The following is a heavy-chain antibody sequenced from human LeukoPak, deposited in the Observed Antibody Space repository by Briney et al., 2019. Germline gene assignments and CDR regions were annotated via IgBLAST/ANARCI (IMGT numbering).Heavy chain of an antibody. D-gene: IGHD2-2*01. V-gene: IGHV3-20*04. CDR1: GFAFDEHG. CDR3: ARAPITSPFNFHY. Sequence: RPGGSLRLSCTASGFAFDEHGMSWVRQVPGKGLELVSGINWSGGSTGYADPLRGRFTISRDNAKNSLYLQMDSLRAEDTALYYCARAPITSPFNFHYWGQGTLVSVSS. CDR2: INWSGGST. J-gene: IGHJ4*02.